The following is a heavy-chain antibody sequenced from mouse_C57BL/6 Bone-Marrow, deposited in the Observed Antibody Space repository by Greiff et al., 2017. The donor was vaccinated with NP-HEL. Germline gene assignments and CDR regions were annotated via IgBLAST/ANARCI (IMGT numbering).Heavy chain of an antibody. Sequence: VNVVESGPGLVAPSQSLSITCTVSGFSLTSYAISWVRQPPGKGLEWLGVIWTGGGTNYNSALKSRLSISKDNSKSQVFLKMNSLQTDDTARYYCARANYYGSSYGYWYFDVWGTGTTVTVSS. CDR3: ARANYYGSSYGYWYFDV. CDR1: GFSLTSYA. J-gene: IGHJ1*03. V-gene: IGHV2-9-1*01. D-gene: IGHD1-1*01. CDR2: IWTGGGT.